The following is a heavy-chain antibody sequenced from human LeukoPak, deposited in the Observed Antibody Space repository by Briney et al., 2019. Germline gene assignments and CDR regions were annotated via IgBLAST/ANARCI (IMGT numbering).Heavy chain of an antibody. V-gene: IGHV3-74*01. CDR3: ARGRYYLDS. CDR1: GFTFSTYW. Sequence: GGSLRLSCAASGFTFSTYWMHWVRQAPGKGLVWVSRFNSDGSSTYYADPVKGRFTISRDNAKNTLYLQMNSLGAEDTAVYYCARGRYYLDSWGQGTLVTVSS. CDR2: FNSDGSST. D-gene: IGHD4-17*01. J-gene: IGHJ4*02.